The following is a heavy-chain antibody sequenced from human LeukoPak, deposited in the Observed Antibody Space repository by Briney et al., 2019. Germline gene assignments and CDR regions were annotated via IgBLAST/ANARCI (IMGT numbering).Heavy chain of an antibody. D-gene: IGHD6-13*01. J-gene: IGHJ5*02. V-gene: IGHV3-49*04. CDR3: TRDLVGYSSSGAEYNWFDP. CDR2: IRSKAYGGTT. Sequence: GGSLRLSCTASGFTFGDYAMSWVRQAPGKGLEWVGFIRSKAYGGTTEYAASVKGRFTISRDDSKSIAYLQMNSLKTEDTAVYYCTRDLVGYSSSGAEYNWFDPWGQGTLVTVSS. CDR1: GFTFGDYA.